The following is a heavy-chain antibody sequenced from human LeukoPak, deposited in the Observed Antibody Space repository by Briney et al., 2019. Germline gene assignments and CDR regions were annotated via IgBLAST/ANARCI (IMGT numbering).Heavy chain of an antibody. Sequence: GGSLRLSCAASGFTFDDYAMHWVRQAPGKGLEWVSLISGDGGSTYYADSVKGRFTISRDNSKNSLYLQMNSLRAEDTALYYCAKYVCTNSVCFYFDYWGQGTLVTVSS. J-gene: IGHJ4*02. V-gene: IGHV3-43*02. D-gene: IGHD2-8*01. CDR3: AKYVCTNSVCFYFDY. CDR2: ISGDGGST. CDR1: GFTFDDYA.